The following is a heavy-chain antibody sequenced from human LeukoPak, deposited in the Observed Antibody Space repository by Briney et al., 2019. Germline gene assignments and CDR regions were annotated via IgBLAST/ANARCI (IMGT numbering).Heavy chain of an antibody. CDR1: GFTVSVNY. Sequence: PGGSLRLSCEASGFTVSVNYLSWVRQAPGEGLEWVSTLYSGGSSHYADSVKGRFTISRDNSKNTLYLQMDTLRAEDTAVYYCARGYNYAFSFWGQGTLVTVTS. D-gene: IGHD5-18*01. V-gene: IGHV3-66*01. CDR2: LYSGGSS. CDR3: ARGYNYAFSF. J-gene: IGHJ4*02.